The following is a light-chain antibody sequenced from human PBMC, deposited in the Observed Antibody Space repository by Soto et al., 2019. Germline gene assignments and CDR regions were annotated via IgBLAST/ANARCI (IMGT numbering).Light chain of an antibody. Sequence: QSALTQPASVSGSPGQSITISCTGTSSDVGGYNYVSWYQQHPGKAPQLIIYDVSQRPSGVPDRFSGSKSANTASLTISGLQAEDEADYYCSSYAGTYVVFGGGTKLTVL. CDR2: DVS. V-gene: IGLV2-11*01. CDR1: SSDVGGYNY. CDR3: SSYAGTYVV. J-gene: IGLJ2*01.